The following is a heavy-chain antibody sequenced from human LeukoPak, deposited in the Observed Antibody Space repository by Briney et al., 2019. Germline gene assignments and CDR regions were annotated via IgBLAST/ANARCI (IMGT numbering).Heavy chain of an antibody. Sequence: PGGSLRLSCAASGFTVTTMYMSWVRQARGKGLEWVSVIYSNGDTYHADSVKGRFTISRDNSKNTLLLQMNSLRAEDTAVYYCASSYSSSWPELDYWGQGTLVTVSS. J-gene: IGHJ4*02. CDR3: ASSYSSSWPELDY. CDR2: IYSNGDT. CDR1: GFTVTTMY. V-gene: IGHV3-66*01. D-gene: IGHD6-13*01.